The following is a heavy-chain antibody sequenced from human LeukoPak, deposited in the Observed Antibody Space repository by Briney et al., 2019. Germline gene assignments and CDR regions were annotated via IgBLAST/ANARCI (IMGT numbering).Heavy chain of an antibody. V-gene: IGHV4-30-4*01. CDR2: IYYSGST. CDR1: GGSISSGDYY. J-gene: IGHJ3*02. Sequence: SQTLSLTCTVSGGSISSGDYYWSWIRQPPGKGLEWIGYIYYSGSTYYNPSLKSRVTISVDTSKNQSSLKLSSVTAADTAVYYCARVIPGRDAFDIWGQGTMVTVSS. CDR3: ARVIPGRDAFDI.